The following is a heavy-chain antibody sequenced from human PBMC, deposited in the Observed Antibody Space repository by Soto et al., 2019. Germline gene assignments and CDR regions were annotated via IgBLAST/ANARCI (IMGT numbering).Heavy chain of an antibody. D-gene: IGHD3-10*01. V-gene: IGHV4-31*03. CDR2: IYYSGST. CDR1: GGSISSGGYY. J-gene: IGHJ4*02. CDR3: ARSAGGSGSSNYFDY. Sequence: SETLSLTCTVSGGSISSGGYYWSWIRQHPGKGLEWIGYIYYSGSTYYNPSLKSRVTISVDTSKNQFSLKLSSVTAADTAVYYCARSAGGSGSSNYFDYWGRGTLVTVSS.